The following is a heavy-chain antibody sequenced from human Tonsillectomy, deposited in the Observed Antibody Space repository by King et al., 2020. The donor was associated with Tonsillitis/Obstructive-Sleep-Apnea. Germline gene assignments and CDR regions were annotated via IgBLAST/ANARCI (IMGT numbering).Heavy chain of an antibody. CDR1: GGSISSYY. V-gene: IGHV4-59*01. D-gene: IGHD2-21*02. CDR2: IDYSGFT. CDR3: ARDPVLGTGDSYFDY. J-gene: IGHJ4*02. Sequence: QLQESGPGLVKPSETLSLSCTVSGGSISSYYWSWNRQPPGKGLEWIGYIDYSGFTNCNPSLKSRVTISVDTSKNPFSLKLSSVTAADTAVYYCARDPVLGTGDSYFDYWGQGTLVTVSS.